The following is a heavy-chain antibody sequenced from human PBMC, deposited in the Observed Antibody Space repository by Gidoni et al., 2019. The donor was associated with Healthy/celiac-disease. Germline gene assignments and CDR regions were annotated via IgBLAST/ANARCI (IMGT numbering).Heavy chain of an antibody. D-gene: IGHD6-19*01. V-gene: IGHV4-61*02. CDR1: GGSISSGRYY. CDR2: IYTSGST. J-gene: IGHJ4*02. Sequence: QVQLQESGPGLVKPSQTLSLTCTVSGGSISSGRYYWSWIRQPAGKRLEWIGRIYTSGSTNYNPSLKSRVTISVDTSKNQFSLKLSSVTAADTAVYYCATGAGGAVASWGQGTLVTVSS. CDR3: ATGAGGAVAS.